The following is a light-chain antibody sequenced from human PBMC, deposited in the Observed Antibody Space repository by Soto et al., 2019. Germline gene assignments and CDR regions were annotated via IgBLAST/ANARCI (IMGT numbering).Light chain of an antibody. CDR1: SSDVGGYNY. CDR2: EVS. CDR3: SSFAGNNNLV. J-gene: IGLJ2*01. Sequence: QSALTQPPSASGSPGQSVTISCTGTSSDVGGYNYVSWYQQHPGKAPKLMISEVSKRHSGVPDRFSGSKSGNTASLTVSGLQAEDEADYYCSSFAGNNNLVFGGGTKVTVL. V-gene: IGLV2-8*01.